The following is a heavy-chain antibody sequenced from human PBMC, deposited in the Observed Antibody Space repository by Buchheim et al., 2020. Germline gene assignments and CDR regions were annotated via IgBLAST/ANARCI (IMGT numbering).Heavy chain of an antibody. Sequence: QVQLQESGPGLVKPSETLSLTCTVSGGPISSYYWSWIRQPAGKGLEWIGRIYTSGSTNYNPSLKSRVTMSVDTSNHQLSLKLSSVTAADTAVYYCARDLRFLEWLPSYGMDVWGQGTT. CDR1: GGPISSYY. J-gene: IGHJ6*02. V-gene: IGHV4-4*07. CDR2: IYTSGST. D-gene: IGHD3-3*01. CDR3: ARDLRFLEWLPSYGMDV.